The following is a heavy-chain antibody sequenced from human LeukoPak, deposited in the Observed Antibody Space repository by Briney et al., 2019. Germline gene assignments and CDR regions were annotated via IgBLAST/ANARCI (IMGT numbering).Heavy chain of an antibody. J-gene: IGHJ3*02. CDR2: ISSSSSTI. CDR1: GFTFSSYS. Sequence: GGSLRLSCAASGFTFSSYSMNWVRQAPGKGLEWVSYISSSSSTIYYADSVKGRFTISRDNAKNSLYLQMNSLRAEDTAVYYCAREFPTEAFDIWGQGTMVTVSS. CDR3: AREFPTEAFDI. D-gene: IGHD4-11*01. V-gene: IGHV3-48*04.